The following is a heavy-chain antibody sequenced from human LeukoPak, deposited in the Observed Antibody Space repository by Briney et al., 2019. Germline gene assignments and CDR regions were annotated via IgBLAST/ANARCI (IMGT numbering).Heavy chain of an antibody. V-gene: IGHV3-53*01. CDR2: IYSGGST. CDR1: GFIVSSNY. D-gene: IGHD2-2*01. Sequence: GGSLRLSCAASGFIVSSNYMSWVRQAPGKGLEWVSVIYSGGSTYYADSVKGRFTISRDNSKNTLYLQMNSLRAEDTAVYYCARSYCSSTSCYAGAHYFDYWGQGTLVTVSS. CDR3: ARSYCSSTSCYAGAHYFDY. J-gene: IGHJ4*02.